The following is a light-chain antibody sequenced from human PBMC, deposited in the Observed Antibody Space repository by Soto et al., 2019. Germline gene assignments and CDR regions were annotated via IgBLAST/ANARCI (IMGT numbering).Light chain of an antibody. CDR1: QDIRGA. J-gene: IGKJ5*01. CDR3: QQSTTSPIT. V-gene: IGKV1-13*02. Sequence: AIQLTQSPSSLSASVGDRVTITCRASQDIRGALAWYQQKPGKPPKLLIFDVSSLQSGVPSRFSGSGSGTDFTLTISSLQPDDFAPYYCQQSTTSPITFGQRTRLEIK. CDR2: DVS.